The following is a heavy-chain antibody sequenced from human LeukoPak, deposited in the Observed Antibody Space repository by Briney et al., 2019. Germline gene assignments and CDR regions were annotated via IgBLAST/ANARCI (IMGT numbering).Heavy chain of an antibody. CDR1: GYTFTSYG. D-gene: IGHD2-2*02. J-gene: IGHJ4*02. CDR3: ARSEVVPAAISYFDY. V-gene: IGHV1-18*01. Sequence: ASVKVSCKASGYTFTSYGISWVRQAPGQGLEWMGWISAYNGNTNYAQKFQGRVTMTTDTSTSTAYMELRSLRSDDTAVYYCARSEVVPAAISYFDYWGQGTLVTVSS. CDR2: ISAYNGNT.